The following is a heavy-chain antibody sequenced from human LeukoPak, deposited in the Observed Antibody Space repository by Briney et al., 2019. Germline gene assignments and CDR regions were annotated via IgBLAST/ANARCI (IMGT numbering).Heavy chain of an antibody. D-gene: IGHD3-10*01. Sequence: SETLSLTCTVSGGSIGSYYWSWIRQPAGKGLEWIGRIYTSGSTNYNPSLKSRVTMSVDTSKNQFSLKLSSVTAADTAVYYCARDNVLLWFGELLGWFDPWGQGTLVTVSS. J-gene: IGHJ5*02. CDR1: GGSIGSYY. V-gene: IGHV4-4*07. CDR3: ARDNVLLWFGELLGWFDP. CDR2: IYTSGST.